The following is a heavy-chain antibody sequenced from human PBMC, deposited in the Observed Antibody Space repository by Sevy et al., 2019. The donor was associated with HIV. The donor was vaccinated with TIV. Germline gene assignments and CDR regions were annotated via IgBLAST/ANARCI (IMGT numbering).Heavy chain of an antibody. Sequence: SETLSLTCPVSGVSISSSSYYWGWLRQPPGKGLEWIGSIYYSGSTYYNPSLTSRVTISVDTSKNQFSLKLSSVTAADTAVYYCASPLLYWLYWGQGTLVTVSS. V-gene: IGHV4-39*01. CDR3: ASPLLYWLY. J-gene: IGHJ4*02. CDR2: IYYSGST. D-gene: IGHD2-8*02. CDR1: GVSISSSSYY.